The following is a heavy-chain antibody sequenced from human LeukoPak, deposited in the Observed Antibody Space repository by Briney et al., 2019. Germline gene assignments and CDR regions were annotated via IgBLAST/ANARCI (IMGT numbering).Heavy chain of an antibody. Sequence: GGSLRLSCAASGFTFSDYYMSWIRQAPGKGLEWVSYISSSGSTIYYADSVKGRFTISRDNAKNSLYLQMNSLRAEDTAVYYCARAAIVVVPAANKQPHFDYWGQGTLVTVSS. CDR3: ARAAIVVVPAANKQPHFDY. CDR1: GFTFSDYY. V-gene: IGHV3-11*01. D-gene: IGHD2-2*01. J-gene: IGHJ4*02. CDR2: ISSSGSTI.